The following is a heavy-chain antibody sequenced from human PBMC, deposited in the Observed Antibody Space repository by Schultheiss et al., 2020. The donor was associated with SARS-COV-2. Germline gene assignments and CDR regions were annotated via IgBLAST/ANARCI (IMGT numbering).Heavy chain of an antibody. V-gene: IGHV1-2*02. CDR2: INPNSGGT. Sequence: ASVNVSCKASGYTFTGYYMHWVRQAPGQGLEWMGWINPNSGGTNYAQKLQGRVTMTTDTSTSTAYMELRSLRSDDTAVYYCARGGESITIFGVVRVQSLDYWGQGTLVTVSS. CDR1: GYTFTGYY. D-gene: IGHD3-3*01. J-gene: IGHJ4*02. CDR3: ARGGESITIFGVVRVQSLDY.